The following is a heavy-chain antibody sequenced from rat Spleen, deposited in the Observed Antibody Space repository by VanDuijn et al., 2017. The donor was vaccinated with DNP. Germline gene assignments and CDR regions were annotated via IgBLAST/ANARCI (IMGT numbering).Heavy chain of an antibody. CDR2: IWSSENT. CDR1: GFSLTSNS. D-gene: IGHD1-5*01. Sequence: QVQLKESGPGLVQPSHTLSLICTVSGFSLTSNSVHWVPQPPGKTLEWVGAIWSSENTDYNSGFKSRLSISRDTSKTQVFLRMNSLQTEDTATYYCARGYRYNPPYTMDVWGQGTSVTVSS. J-gene: IGHJ4*01. CDR3: ARGYRYNPPYTMDV. V-gene: IGHV2-1*01.